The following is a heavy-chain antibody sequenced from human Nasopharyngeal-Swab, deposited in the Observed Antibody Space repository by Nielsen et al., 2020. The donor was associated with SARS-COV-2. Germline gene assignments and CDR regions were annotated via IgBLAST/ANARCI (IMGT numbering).Heavy chain of an antibody. CDR3: ARMDFIASRDY. CDR1: GFTFNNFG. D-gene: IGHD6-13*01. V-gene: IGHV3-33*08. Sequence: GESLKISCAASGFTFNNFGMHWVRQAPGKGLEWVAVIWYDGSNKYYADSVKGRFTISRDNSKNTLYLQMNSLRAEDTAVYYCARMDFIASRDYWGQGTLVTVSS. CDR2: IWYDGSNK. J-gene: IGHJ4*02.